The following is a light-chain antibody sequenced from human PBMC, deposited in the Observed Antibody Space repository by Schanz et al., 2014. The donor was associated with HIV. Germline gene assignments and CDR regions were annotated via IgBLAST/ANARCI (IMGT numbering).Light chain of an antibody. Sequence: EIVMTQSPATLSVSPGERATLSCRASQSVSSNLAWYQQKPGQAPRLLIYGASTRATGIPARFSGSGSGTEFTLTISSLQPDDFATYYCQQYGSYSYTFGQGTKLEI. CDR3: QQYGSYSYT. CDR2: GAS. J-gene: IGKJ2*01. CDR1: QSVSSN. V-gene: IGKV3-15*01.